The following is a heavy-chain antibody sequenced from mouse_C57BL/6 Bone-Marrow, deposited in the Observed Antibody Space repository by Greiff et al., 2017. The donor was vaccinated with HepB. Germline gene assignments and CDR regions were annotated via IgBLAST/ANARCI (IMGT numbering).Heavy chain of an antibody. CDR1: GYTFTDYN. D-gene: IGHD1-1*01. CDR2: INPNNGGT. J-gene: IGHJ3*01. Sequence: EVQGVESGPELVKPGASVKIPCKASGYTFTDYNMDWVKQSHGKSLEWIGDINPNNGGTIYNQKFKGKATLTVDKSSSTAYMELRSLTSEDTAVYYCARPLITTVVAPFAYWGQGTLVTVSA. V-gene: IGHV1-18*01. CDR3: ARPLITTVVAPFAY.